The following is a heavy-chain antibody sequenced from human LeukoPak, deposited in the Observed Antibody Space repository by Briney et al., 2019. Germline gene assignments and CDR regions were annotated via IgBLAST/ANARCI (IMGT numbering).Heavy chain of an antibody. Sequence: GGSLRLSCAASGFTFSSSSISWVRQAPGKGLEWVSAITDAVGSTHYADSVKGRFTISRDNSKNTLYLQMDSLGVDDTAVYYCATTRYSSGWYDYWGQGTLVTVSS. D-gene: IGHD6-13*01. CDR3: ATTRYSSGWYDY. J-gene: IGHJ4*02. CDR2: ITDAVGST. V-gene: IGHV3-23*01. CDR1: GFTFSSSS.